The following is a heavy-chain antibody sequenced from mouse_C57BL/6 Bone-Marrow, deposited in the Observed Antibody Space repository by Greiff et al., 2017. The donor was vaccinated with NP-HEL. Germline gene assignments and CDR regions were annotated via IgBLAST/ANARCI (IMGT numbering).Heavy chain of an antibody. CDR1: GFTFSDYY. CDR2: ISNGGGST. V-gene: IGHV5-12*01. CDR3: ARRGWSLRGAMDY. Sequence: EVQLVESGGGLVQPGGSLKLSCAASGFTFSDYYMYWVRQTPEKRLEWVAYISNGGGSTYYLDTVKGRFTISRDNAKNTLYLQMSRLKSEDTAMYYCARRGWSLRGAMDYWGQGTSVTVSS. D-gene: IGHD2-3*01. J-gene: IGHJ4*01.